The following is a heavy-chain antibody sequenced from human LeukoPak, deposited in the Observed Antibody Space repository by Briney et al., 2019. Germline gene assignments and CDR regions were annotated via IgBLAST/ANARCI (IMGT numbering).Heavy chain of an antibody. D-gene: IGHD2-2*01. CDR2: ISGSGGST. J-gene: IGHJ4*02. Sequence: PGGSLRLSCAASGFTFSSYAMSWVRQAPGKGLEWVSAISGSGGSTYYADSVKGRFTISRDNSKNTLYLQMNSLGAEDTAVYYCAKDPGAGVLFVVVPAALDYWGQGTLVTVSS. CDR3: AKDPGAGVLFVVVPAALDY. CDR1: GFTFSSYA. V-gene: IGHV3-23*01.